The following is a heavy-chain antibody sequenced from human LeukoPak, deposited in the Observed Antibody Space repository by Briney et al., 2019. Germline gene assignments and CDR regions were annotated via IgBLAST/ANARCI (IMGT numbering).Heavy chain of an antibody. J-gene: IGHJ4*02. CDR1: GVSVSSHY. Sequence: SESLSLTCTVSGVSVSSHYWSWIRQPPGEGLEWIGYIYYIGRTDYNPSLESRVSMSMDASKNQFSLKRTSVTAADTAVYYCARLAFRGPVVADFDFWGQGMLVTVSS. CDR2: IYYIGRT. D-gene: IGHD2-15*01. V-gene: IGHV4-59*08. CDR3: ARLAFRGPVVADFDF.